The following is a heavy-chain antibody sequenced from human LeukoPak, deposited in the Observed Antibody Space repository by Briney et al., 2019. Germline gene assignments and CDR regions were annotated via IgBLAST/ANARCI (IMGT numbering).Heavy chain of an antibody. J-gene: IGHJ3*02. CDR2: IYPGDSDT. CDR3: ASVVGATIDAFDI. D-gene: IGHD1-26*01. V-gene: IGHV5-51*01. CDR1: GYSFTSYW. Sequence: GESLQISCKGSGYSFTSYWIGWVRQMPGKGLEWMGIIYPGDSDTRYSPSFQGQVTISADKSISTAYLQWSSLKASDTAMYYCASVVGATIDAFDIWGQGTMVTVSS.